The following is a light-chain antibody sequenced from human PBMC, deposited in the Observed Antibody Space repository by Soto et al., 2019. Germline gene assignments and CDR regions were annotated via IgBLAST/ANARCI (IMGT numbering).Light chain of an antibody. V-gene: IGKV1-5*01. CDR3: QQYNSYRT. CDR2: DAS. Sequence: IKLSQSPSTLSASVGDRVPITCRARHVSSSWLAWYQQKPGKAPKLLIYDASSWESGVPSRFSGSRSGTEFTLTISSLQPDDFATYYCQQYNSYRTFGQGTKVDIK. J-gene: IGKJ1*01. CDR1: HVSSSW.